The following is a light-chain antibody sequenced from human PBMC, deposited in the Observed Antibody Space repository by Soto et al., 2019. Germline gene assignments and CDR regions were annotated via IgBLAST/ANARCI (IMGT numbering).Light chain of an antibody. CDR2: GAS. CDR1: QSVRSN. J-gene: IGKJ2*01. CDR3: QQYENWPPYT. V-gene: IGKV3-15*01. Sequence: EIEMTQSPATLCVSPGEGATLSCRANQSVRSNLAWYQQTPGQAPRLLIYGASTRATGVPPRFSGSGSGTEFTLTISNLQSEDFGVYYCQQYENWPPYTFGQGTKVDIK.